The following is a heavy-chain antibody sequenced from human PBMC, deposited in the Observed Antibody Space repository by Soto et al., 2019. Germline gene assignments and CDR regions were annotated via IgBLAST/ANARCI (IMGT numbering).Heavy chain of an antibody. CDR1: GFTFSSYG. CDR3: AKDPTIAPRWALDI. CDR2: ISADGSKK. V-gene: IGHV3-30*18. Sequence: QVQLVDSGGGVVQPGRSLRLSCAASGFTFSSYGMHWVRQAPGKGPEWVAVISADGSKKHYADNVKGRFTISRDDAKNTLYLQMNSLRAYDTALYYCAKDPTIAPRWALDIWGQGTLVTVSS. J-gene: IGHJ3*02. D-gene: IGHD6-13*01.